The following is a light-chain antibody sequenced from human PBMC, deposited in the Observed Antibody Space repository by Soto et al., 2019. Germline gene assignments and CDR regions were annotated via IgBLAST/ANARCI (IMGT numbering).Light chain of an antibody. CDR1: QSVGSS. V-gene: IGKV3-15*01. J-gene: IGKJ5*01. CDR3: QQYTNWPPIT. CDR2: SAS. Sequence: EIVMTQSPATLSVSPGVRATLSCRASQSVGSSVAWYRQKPGQAPRLLTYSASTRATGIPDRFSGSGSGTEFTLTISSLQSEDFGVYYCQQYTNWPPITFGQGTRLEIK.